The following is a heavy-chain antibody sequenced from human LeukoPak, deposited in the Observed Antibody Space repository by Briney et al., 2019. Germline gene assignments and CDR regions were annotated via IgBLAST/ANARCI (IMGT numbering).Heavy chain of an antibody. V-gene: IGHV1-8*01. CDR3: ARGRGWYGPFDY. CDR1: GYTFTSYD. D-gene: IGHD6-19*01. CDR2: MNPNSGNT. J-gene: IGHJ4*02. Sequence: ASVKVSCKASGYTFTSYDINWVRQATGQGLEWMRWMNPNSGNTGYAQKFQGRVTMTRNTSISTAYMELSSLRSEDTAVYYCARGRGWYGPFDYWGQGTLVTVSS.